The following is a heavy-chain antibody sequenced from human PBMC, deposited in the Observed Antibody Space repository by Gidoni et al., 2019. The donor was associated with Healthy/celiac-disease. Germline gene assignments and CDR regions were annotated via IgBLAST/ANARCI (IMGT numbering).Heavy chain of an antibody. Sequence: QESRPGLVTPSGTLSLTCAVSGGSISSSNWWSRVRQPPGKGLEWIGEIYHSGSTNYNPSLKSRVTISVDKSKNQFPLKLSSVTAADTAVYYCARAQGIVGVHFDYWGQGTLVTVSS. CDR2: IYHSGST. D-gene: IGHD1-26*01. J-gene: IGHJ4*02. V-gene: IGHV4-4*02. CDR1: GGSISSSNW. CDR3: ARAQGIVGVHFDY.